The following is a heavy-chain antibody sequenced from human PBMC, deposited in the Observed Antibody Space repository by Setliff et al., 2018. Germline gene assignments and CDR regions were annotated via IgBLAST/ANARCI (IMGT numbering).Heavy chain of an antibody. V-gene: IGHV1-69*05. J-gene: IGHJ6*03. CDR3: AREGVDTRSSTDYRYYMDV. D-gene: IGHD5-18*01. CDR2: TIPMFGTT. Sequence: ASVKVSCKASGGSFSSYGITWVRQAPGQGLEWMGGTIPMFGTTNYAQKFQGRVTIITDESTSTAYMEQSSLRSEDTAVYFCAREGVDTRSSTDYRYYMDVWGKGTTVTAP. CDR1: GGSFSSYG.